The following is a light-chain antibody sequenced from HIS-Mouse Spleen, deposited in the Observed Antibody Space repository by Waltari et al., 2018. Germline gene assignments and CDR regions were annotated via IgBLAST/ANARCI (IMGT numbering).Light chain of an antibody. CDR1: SSAVGSYNI. J-gene: IGLJ2*01. Sequence: QSALTQPASVSGSPGQSITISCTGTSSAVGSYNIVSWYQQPPGKAPKLMIYDGSKRPSGVSNRFSGSKSGNTASLTISGLQAEDDADYYCCSYAGSSTFVVVFGGGTKLTVL. V-gene: IGLV2-23*03. CDR2: DGS. CDR3: CSYAGSSTFVVV.